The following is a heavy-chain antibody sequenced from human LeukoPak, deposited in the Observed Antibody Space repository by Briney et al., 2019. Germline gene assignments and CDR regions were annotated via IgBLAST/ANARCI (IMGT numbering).Heavy chain of an antibody. J-gene: IGHJ1*01. V-gene: IGHV5-51*01. CDR1: GYSFTNYW. Sequence: GESLKISCKASGYSFTNYWIAWVRQMPGKGLEWMGIIYPDDSDTRYSPSFQGQVIISADKPSSTAYLQWSSLKASDTAMYYCARLPPEAMGRRQGYVQHWGQGTLVTVSS. D-gene: IGHD5-18*01. CDR3: ARLPPEAMGRRQGYVQH. CDR2: IYPDDSDT.